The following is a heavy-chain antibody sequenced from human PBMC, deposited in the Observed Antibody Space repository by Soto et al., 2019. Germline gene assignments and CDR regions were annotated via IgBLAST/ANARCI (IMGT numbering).Heavy chain of an antibody. Sequence: GPTLVNPTQTLTLTCTLSGVSLRTSGVGVGWVRQPPGKGLEWVAPLYWGGGKRCSPSLKGRLTITKNTPKNQVVLTMTNMDHVDTATYYCAHLTMVRGVIITFHGHNWFDPWGQGTLVTVSS. CDR2: LYWGGGK. D-gene: IGHD3-10*01. J-gene: IGHJ5*02. CDR1: GVSLRTSGVG. CDR3: AHLTMVRGVIITFHGHNWFDP. V-gene: IGHV2-5*02.